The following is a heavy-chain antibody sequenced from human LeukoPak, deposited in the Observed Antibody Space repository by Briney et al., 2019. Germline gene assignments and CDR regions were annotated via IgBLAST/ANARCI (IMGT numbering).Heavy chain of an antibody. CDR3: ASPTGTIGRTGYYHHYYYMDV. D-gene: IGHD1-7*01. CDR1: GGTFSSYA. J-gene: IGHJ6*03. V-gene: IGHV1-69*13. Sequence: SVKVSXKASGGTFSSYAISWVRQAPGQGLEWMGGIIPIFGTANYAQKFQGRVTITADESTSTAYMELGSLRSEGTAVSCGASPTGTIGRTGYYHHYYYMDVWGKGTTVTVSS. CDR2: IIPIFGTA.